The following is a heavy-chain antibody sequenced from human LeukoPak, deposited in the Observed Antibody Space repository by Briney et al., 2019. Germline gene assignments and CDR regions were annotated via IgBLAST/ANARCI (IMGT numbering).Heavy chain of an antibody. J-gene: IGHJ4*02. CDR3: ARTWELLDLYFDY. CDR1: GYTFTGYY. V-gene: IGHV1-2*02. D-gene: IGHD1-26*01. Sequence: ASVKVSCKASGYTFTGYYMHWVRQAPGQGLEWTGWINPNSGGTNYAQKFQGRVTMTRDTSISTAYMELSRLRSDDTAVYYCARTWELLDLYFDYWGQGTLVTVSS. CDR2: INPNSGGT.